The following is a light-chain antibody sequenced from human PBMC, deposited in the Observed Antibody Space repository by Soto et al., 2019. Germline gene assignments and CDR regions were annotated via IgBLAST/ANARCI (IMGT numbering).Light chain of an antibody. CDR3: QQYGGSRWT. CDR1: QSVSSTY. J-gene: IGKJ1*01. CDR2: GAS. V-gene: IGKV3-20*01. Sequence: ENVFTHSPGTLSLSPGERATLSCRASQSVSSTYLAWYKQKPGQAPRLLIYGASNRATGIPDRFSGSGSGTDFTLTISRLEPEDFAVYYCQQYGGSRWTFGQGTKV.